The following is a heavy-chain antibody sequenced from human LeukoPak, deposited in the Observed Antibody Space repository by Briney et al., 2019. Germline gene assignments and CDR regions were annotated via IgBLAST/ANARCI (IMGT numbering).Heavy chain of an antibody. CDR1: GGSISSSSYY. V-gene: IGHV4-39*01. Sequence: PSETLSLTCAVYGGSISSSSYYWGWIRQPPGKGLEWIGSIYYSGSTHYNTSLKSRVTTSVDTSKNQFPLKLSSVTAADTAVYYCASPRIGAFDIWGQGTMVTVSS. J-gene: IGHJ3*02. CDR2: IYYSGST. CDR3: ASPRIGAFDI. D-gene: IGHD2-15*01.